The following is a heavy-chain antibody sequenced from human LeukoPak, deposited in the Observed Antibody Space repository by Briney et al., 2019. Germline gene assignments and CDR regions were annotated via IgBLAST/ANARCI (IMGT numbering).Heavy chain of an antibody. J-gene: IGHJ6*04. CDR2: ISAYNGHT. Sequence: ASVKVSCKASGNTFTNYGISWVRQAPGQGLEWMGWISAYNGHTNYAQKFQGRVTMTTDTSTSTAYMELRSLRSDDTAVYYCARVAAGIMDVWGKGTTVTISS. CDR1: GNTFTNYG. D-gene: IGHD6-13*01. CDR3: ARVAAGIMDV. V-gene: IGHV1-18*01.